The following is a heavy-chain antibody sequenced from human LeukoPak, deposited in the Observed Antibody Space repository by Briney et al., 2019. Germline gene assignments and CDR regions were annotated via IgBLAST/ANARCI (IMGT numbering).Heavy chain of an antibody. CDR2: INTDGSST. Sequence: GGSLRLSCAASGFTFSNYWMFWVRHVPGKGLVWVSRINTDGSSTTYADSVKGRFTISRDNAKNSLYLQMNSLRAEDTAVYYCARAQLGILLDWYFDLWGRGTLVTVSS. CDR1: GFTFSNYW. D-gene: IGHD7-27*01. V-gene: IGHV3-74*01. CDR3: ARAQLGILLDWYFDL. J-gene: IGHJ2*01.